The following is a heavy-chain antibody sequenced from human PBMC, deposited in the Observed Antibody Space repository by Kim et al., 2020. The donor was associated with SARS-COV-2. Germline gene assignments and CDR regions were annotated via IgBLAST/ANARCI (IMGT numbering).Heavy chain of an antibody. V-gene: IGHV1-3*01. Sequence: YSQNFQCRVTITRDTSASTAYIDLSSLRSEDTAIYYCATTGCYNGRSHVDSWGQGTLVTVSS. J-gene: IGHJ4*02. D-gene: IGHD3-9*01. CDR3: ATTGCYNGRSHVDS.